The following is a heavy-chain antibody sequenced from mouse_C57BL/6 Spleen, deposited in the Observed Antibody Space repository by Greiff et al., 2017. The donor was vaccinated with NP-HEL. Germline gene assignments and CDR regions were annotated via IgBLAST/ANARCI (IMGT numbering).Heavy chain of an antibody. CDR1: GYTFTSYW. V-gene: IGHV1-69*01. D-gene: IGHD2-2*01. CDR3: ARSGGYGYDGTLFAY. Sequence: QVQLQQPGAELVMPGASVKLSCKASGYTFTSYWMHWVKQRPGQGLEWIGEIDPSDSYTNYNQKFKGKSTLTVDKSSSTAHMQLSSLTSEDSAVYYCARSGGYGYDGTLFAYWGQGTLVTVSA. J-gene: IGHJ3*01. CDR2: IDPSDSYT.